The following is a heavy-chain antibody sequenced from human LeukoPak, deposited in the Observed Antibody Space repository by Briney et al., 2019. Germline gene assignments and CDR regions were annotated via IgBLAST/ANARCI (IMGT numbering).Heavy chain of an antibody. CDR1: GFTFSSYS. CDR2: IRYDGSNK. V-gene: IGHV3-30*02. J-gene: IGHJ4*02. Sequence: PGGSLRLSCAVSGFTFSSYSMNWVRQAPGKGLEWVAFIRYDGSNKYYADSVKGRFTISRDNSKNTLYLQMNSLRAEDTAVYYCAKDGYDSSGYLIAFDYWGQGTLVTVSS. CDR3: AKDGYDSSGYLIAFDY. D-gene: IGHD3-22*01.